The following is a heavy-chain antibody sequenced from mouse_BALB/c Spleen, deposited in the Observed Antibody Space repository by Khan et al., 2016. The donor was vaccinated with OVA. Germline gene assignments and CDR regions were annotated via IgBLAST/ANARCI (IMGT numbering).Heavy chain of an antibody. J-gene: IGHJ2*01. CDR2: INPSNGRT. V-gene: IGHV1S81*02. CDR1: GYTLTSYW. Sequence: QVQLKESGAELVNPAASVNLSCKASGYTLTSYWMHWVKQSPGQGLEWIGEINPSNGRTNYNEKFKSKATLTVEKCSSTADMQLSSPTYEDSAVYYCATVLITFDYWGQGTTLTVSS. D-gene: IGHD1-1*01. CDR3: ATVLITFDY.